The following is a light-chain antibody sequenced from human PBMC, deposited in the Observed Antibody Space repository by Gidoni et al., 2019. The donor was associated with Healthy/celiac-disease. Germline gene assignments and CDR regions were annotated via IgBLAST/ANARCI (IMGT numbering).Light chain of an antibody. J-gene: IGKJ2*01. Sequence: DIQMTQSPSSLSASVGDRVTITCRASQSISSYLYWYQQKPGKAPKLLIYAASSLQRGVPSRFSGSGSGTDFTLTISSLQPEDFATYYCQQSYSTPPTFGQGTKLEIK. V-gene: IGKV1-39*01. CDR2: AAS. CDR1: QSISSY. CDR3: QQSYSTPPT.